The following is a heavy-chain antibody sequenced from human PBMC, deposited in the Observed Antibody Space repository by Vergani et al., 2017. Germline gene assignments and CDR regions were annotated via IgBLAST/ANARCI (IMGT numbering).Heavy chain of an antibody. CDR3: ARGRYCSSTSCYKDAFEI. CDR2: INHSGST. D-gene: IGHD2-2*02. CDR1: GGSFSGYY. Sequence: QVQLQQWGAGLLKPSETLSLTCAVYGGSFSGYYWSWIRQPPGKRLEWIGEINHSGSTNYNPSLKSRVTISVDTSKNQFSLKLSSVTAADTAVYYCARGRYCSSTSCYKDAFEIWGQGTMVTVSS. V-gene: IGHV4-34*01. J-gene: IGHJ3*02.